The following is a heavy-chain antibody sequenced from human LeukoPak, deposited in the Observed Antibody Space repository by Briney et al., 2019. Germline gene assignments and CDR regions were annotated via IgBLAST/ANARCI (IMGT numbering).Heavy chain of an antibody. V-gene: IGHV3-74*01. D-gene: IGHD3-10*01. CDR3: AKDLHYGSADY. Sequence: GGSLRLSCAVSGFTFRSYDMSWVRQDPGKGLVWVSFINPDGSTTNYADSVKGRFTISRDNAKNALYLQMNSLRAEDTAVYYCAKDLHYGSADYWGQGTLVTVSS. J-gene: IGHJ4*02. CDR2: INPDGSTT. CDR1: GFTFRSYD.